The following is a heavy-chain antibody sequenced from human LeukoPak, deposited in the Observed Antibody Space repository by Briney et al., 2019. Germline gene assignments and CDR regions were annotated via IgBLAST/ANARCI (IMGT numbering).Heavy chain of an antibody. CDR3: ARDPYYYDSSGYYGEGFDY. CDR2: ISSSRNYI. J-gene: IGHJ4*02. Sequence: GGSLRLSCAASGFTFSSYSMNWVXQAPGXGLEWVSYISSSRNYIFYADSVKGRFTISRAKAKNSLYLQMNSLRAEDTAVYYCARDPYYYDSSGYYGEGFDYWGQGTLVTVSS. D-gene: IGHD3-22*01. V-gene: IGHV3-21*01. CDR1: GFTFSSYS.